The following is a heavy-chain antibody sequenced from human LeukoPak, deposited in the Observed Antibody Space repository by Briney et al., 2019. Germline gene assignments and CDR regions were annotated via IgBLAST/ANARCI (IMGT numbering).Heavy chain of an antibody. J-gene: IGHJ4*02. D-gene: IGHD6-19*01. V-gene: IGHV1-18*01. Sequence: ASVKVSCKASDFTFSKYGISWVRHAPGQGLEWVGWISGYNGDTHYAQQFQGRVTMTTDTSTATAYLELRSLRSDDTAVYYCARDPTNTSGRYVYFDYWGKETLVTVSS. CDR2: ISGYNGDT. CDR1: DFTFSKYG. CDR3: ARDPTNTSGRYVYFDY.